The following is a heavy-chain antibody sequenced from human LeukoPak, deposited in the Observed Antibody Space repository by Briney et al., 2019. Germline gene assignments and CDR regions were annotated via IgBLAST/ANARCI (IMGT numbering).Heavy chain of an antibody. J-gene: IGHJ6*02. CDR1: GFTFSDYY. V-gene: IGHV3-11*01. CDR3: ARDSGYDYYYYGMDV. D-gene: IGHD5-12*01. Sequence: GGSLRLSCAASGFTFSDYYMSWIRQAPGKGLGWVSYISSSGSTIYYADSVKGRFTISRDNAKNSLYLQMNSLRAEDTAVYYCARDSGYDYYYYGMDVWGQGTTVTVSS. CDR2: ISSSGSTI.